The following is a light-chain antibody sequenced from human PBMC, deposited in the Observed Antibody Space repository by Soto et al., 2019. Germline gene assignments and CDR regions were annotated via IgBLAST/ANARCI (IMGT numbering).Light chain of an antibody. J-gene: IGKJ1*01. CDR2: DAS. CDR3: QQYNSYPLT. CDR1: QSISSW. Sequence: DIQMTQSPSTLSASVGDRVTITCRASQSISSWLAWYQQKPGKAPKLLIYDASSLESGVPSSFSGSGSGTEFTLANSSLQPDGFVTYYYQQYNSYPLTVGRGTEVEIK. V-gene: IGKV1-5*01.